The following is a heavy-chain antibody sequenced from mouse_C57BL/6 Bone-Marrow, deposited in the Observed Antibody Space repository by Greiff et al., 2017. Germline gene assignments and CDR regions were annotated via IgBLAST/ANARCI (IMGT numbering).Heavy chain of an antibody. Sequence: EVHLVESGGGLVQPGESLKLSCESNEYEFPSHDMSWVRKTPEKRLELVAAINSDGGSTYYPDTMESRFIISRDNTKKNLYLQMSSLRSEDTALYYCARIYYYGSSHWYFDVWGTGTTVTVSS. D-gene: IGHD1-1*01. CDR3: ARIYYYGSSHWYFDV. J-gene: IGHJ1*03. CDR1: EYEFPSHD. CDR2: INSDGGST. V-gene: IGHV5-2*01.